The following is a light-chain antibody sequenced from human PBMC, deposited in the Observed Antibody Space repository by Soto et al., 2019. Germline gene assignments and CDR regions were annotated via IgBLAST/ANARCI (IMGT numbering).Light chain of an antibody. V-gene: IGLV1-44*01. Sequence: QSVLTQPPSASRTPGQRFTISCSGSSSNIGSNTVNWYQQLPGTAPKLLIYRNNQRPSGVPDRFSGSKSGNLASLAINGLQSEDDADYYCAAWDDSLHGVVFGGGTKLTVL. J-gene: IGLJ2*01. CDR2: RNN. CDR3: AAWDDSLHGVV. CDR1: SSNIGSNT.